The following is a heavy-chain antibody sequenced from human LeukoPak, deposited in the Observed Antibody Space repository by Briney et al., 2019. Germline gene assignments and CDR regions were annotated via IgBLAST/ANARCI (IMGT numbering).Heavy chain of an antibody. V-gene: IGHV3-23*01. CDR1: GFTLSTNA. J-gene: IGHJ4*02. D-gene: IGHD1-26*01. CDR2: ISGSGAST. CDR3: AKDVGKWESLHFFDY. Sequence: GGSLRLSCLTSGFTLSTNAMSWVRQAPGQGLEWISGISGSGASTYYADSVKGRFTISRDDSRNTLYLQMNSLRGDDTAVYYCAKDVGKWESLHFFDYWGQESLVTVSS.